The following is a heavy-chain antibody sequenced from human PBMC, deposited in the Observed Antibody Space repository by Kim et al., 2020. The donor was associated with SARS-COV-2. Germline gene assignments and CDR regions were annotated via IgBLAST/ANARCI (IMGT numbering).Heavy chain of an antibody. D-gene: IGHD6-13*01. CDR3: ARISTDIYSSTWY. Sequence: ASVKVSCRASGYTFTSHHISWVRQAPGRGLEWMGWISPYNGDTNYVENLQDRVTMTTDTSTNTAYMELTSLRSDVPAVYFCARISTDIYSSTWY. J-gene: IGHJ2*01. CDR1: GYTFTSHH. CDR2: ISPYNGDT. V-gene: IGHV1-18*01.